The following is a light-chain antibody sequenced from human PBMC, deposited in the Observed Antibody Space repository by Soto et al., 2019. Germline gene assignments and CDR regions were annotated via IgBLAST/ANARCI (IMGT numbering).Light chain of an antibody. Sequence: EIVMTESPDTLSVSAGETANLSCRASQSVSRTLAWYQQKPGQAPRLLIFGASTRATGIPGRFSGSGSGTEFTLNISSLQSEDFGVYYCHQYDNWPQTFGQGTKVDIK. V-gene: IGKV3-15*01. J-gene: IGKJ1*01. CDR2: GAS. CDR1: QSVSRT. CDR3: HQYDNWPQT.